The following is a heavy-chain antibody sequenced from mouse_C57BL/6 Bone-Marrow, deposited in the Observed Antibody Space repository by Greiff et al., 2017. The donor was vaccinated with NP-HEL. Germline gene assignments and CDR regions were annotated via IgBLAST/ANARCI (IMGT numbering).Heavy chain of an antibody. Sequence: QVQLQQSGAELARPGASVKLSCKASGYTFTSYGISWVKQRTGQGLEWIGEIYPRSRNTYYNEKFKGKATLTADKSSSTAYMELRSLTSEDSAVYFCANRQLRHLDYWGQGTTLTVSS. CDR2: IYPRSRNT. D-gene: IGHD3-2*02. CDR1: GYTFTSYG. J-gene: IGHJ2*01. CDR3: ANRQLRHLDY. V-gene: IGHV1-81*01.